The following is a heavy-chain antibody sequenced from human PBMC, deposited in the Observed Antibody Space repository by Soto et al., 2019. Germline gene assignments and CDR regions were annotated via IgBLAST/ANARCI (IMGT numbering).Heavy chain of an antibody. CDR3: ARDWDSSGLFDP. V-gene: IGHV4-59*01. J-gene: IGHJ5*02. Sequence: SETLSLTCSVSGASITTYYWSWIRQPPGKGLEWIGSISYSGSTKYNPSLESRVMISLDTSKNQFSLRLTSVTAADTALYYCARDWDSSGLFDPWGQGALVIVSS. CDR2: ISYSGST. CDR1: GASITTYY. D-gene: IGHD3-10*01.